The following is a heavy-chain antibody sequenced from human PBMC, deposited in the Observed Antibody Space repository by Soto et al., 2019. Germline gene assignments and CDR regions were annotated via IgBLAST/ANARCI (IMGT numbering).Heavy chain of an antibody. D-gene: IGHD6-19*01. Sequence: ASVKVSCKASGYTFTSYYMHWVRQAPGQGLEWMGIINPSGGSTSYAQKFQGRVTMTRDTSTSTVYMELSSLRSEDTAVYYCAREAVAGQDYYYYYGMDVWGQGTTVTVSS. J-gene: IGHJ6*02. CDR2: INPSGGST. V-gene: IGHV1-46*03. CDR1: GYTFTSYY. CDR3: AREAVAGQDYYYYYGMDV.